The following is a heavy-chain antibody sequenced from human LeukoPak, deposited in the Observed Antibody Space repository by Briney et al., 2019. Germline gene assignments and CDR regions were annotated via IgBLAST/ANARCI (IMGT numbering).Heavy chain of an antibody. CDR2: IHYGGTT. CDR3: GRLTGGMTRIDY. J-gene: IGHJ4*02. V-gene: IGHV4-39*01. CDR1: GDSISSSNYY. Sequence: SETLSLTCTVSGDSISSSNYYWGWIRQPPGKGLEWIGSIHYGGTTFYNPSMNNRVTISVDTSKSQFSLKLSSVSAADTAVYYCGRLTGGMTRIDYWGQGTLVTVSS. D-gene: IGHD3-10*01.